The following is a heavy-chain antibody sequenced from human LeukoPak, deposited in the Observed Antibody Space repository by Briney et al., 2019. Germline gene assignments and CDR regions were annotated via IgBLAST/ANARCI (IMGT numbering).Heavy chain of an antibody. D-gene: IGHD6-13*01. CDR3: ARATYSSSWHSNYYYMDV. CDR1: GGSISSGSYY. CDR2: IYTSGST. V-gene: IGHV4-61*02. Sequence: SETLSLTCTVSGGSISSGSYYWSWIRQPAGKGLEWIGRIYTSGSTNYNPSLKSRVTISVDTSKNQFSLRLSSVTAADTAVYYCARATYSSSWHSNYYYMDVWGKGTTVTISS. J-gene: IGHJ6*03.